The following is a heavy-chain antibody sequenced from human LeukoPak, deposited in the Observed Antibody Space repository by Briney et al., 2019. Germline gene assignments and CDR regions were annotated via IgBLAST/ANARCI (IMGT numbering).Heavy chain of an antibody. V-gene: IGHV3-23*01. CDR1: GFTFSSYA. D-gene: IGHD3-10*01. Sequence: GSLRLSCAASGFTFSSYAMNWVRQAPGKGLEWVSGISGSGGSTYYADSVKGRFTISRDNSQNTLYLQMNSLRAEDTAIYYCAKDHAKRFDYYFDYWAQGTLVTVSS. CDR3: AKDHAKRFDYYFDY. J-gene: IGHJ4*02. CDR2: ISGSGGST.